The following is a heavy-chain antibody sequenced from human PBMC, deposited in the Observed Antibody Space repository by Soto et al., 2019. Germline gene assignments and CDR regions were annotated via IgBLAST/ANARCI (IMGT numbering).Heavy chain of an antibody. D-gene: IGHD5-18*01. J-gene: IGHJ4*02. CDR2: ISSSSSYI. V-gene: IGHV3-21*01. CDR3: ARDQPGYSYGYGLGY. CDR1: GFTFSSYS. Sequence: EVQLVESGGGLVKPGGSLRLSCAASGFTFSSYSMNWVRQAPGKGLEWVSSISSSSSYIYYADSVKGRFTISRDNAKNSVYVQMNSLRAEDTAVYYCARDQPGYSYGYGLGYWGQGTLVTVSS.